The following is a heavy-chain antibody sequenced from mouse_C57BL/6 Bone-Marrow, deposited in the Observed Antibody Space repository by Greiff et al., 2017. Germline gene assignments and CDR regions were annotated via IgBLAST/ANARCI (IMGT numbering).Heavy chain of an antibody. CDR3: AREENYYGSSYGFAY. CDR2: IYPGDGDT. Sequence: VQLQQSGPELVKPGASVKISCKASGYAFSSSWMNWVKQRPGTGLAWIGRIYPGDGDTNYNGKFKGKATLTADKSSSTAYMQLSSLTTEDSAVYFCAREENYYGSSYGFAYWGQGTLVTVSA. CDR1: GYAFSSSW. J-gene: IGHJ3*01. D-gene: IGHD1-1*01. V-gene: IGHV1-82*01.